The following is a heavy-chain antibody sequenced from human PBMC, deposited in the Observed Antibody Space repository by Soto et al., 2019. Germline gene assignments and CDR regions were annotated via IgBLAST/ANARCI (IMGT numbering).Heavy chain of an antibody. CDR1: GGTFSSYT. CDR3: ARDRSGYDFGYMDV. D-gene: IGHD5-12*01. Sequence: SVKVSCKASGGTFSSYTISWVRQAPGQGFEWMGRIIPILGIANYAQKFQGRVTITADKSTSTAYMELSSLRSEDTAVYYCARDRSGYDFGYMDVWGKGTTVTVSS. CDR2: IIPILGIA. V-gene: IGHV1-69*04. J-gene: IGHJ6*03.